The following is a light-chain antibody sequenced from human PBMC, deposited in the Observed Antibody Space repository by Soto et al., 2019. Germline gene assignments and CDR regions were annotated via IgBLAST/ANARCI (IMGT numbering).Light chain of an antibody. CDR3: VLYMGNGIWV. CDR1: SGSVSTSYY. J-gene: IGLJ3*02. CDR2: STN. V-gene: IGLV8-61*01. Sequence: QTVVTQEPSFSVSPGRTVTLTCGLSSGSVSTSYYPSWYQQTPGQAPRTLIYSTNTRSSGVPDRFSGSILRNKAALTITGAQADDESDFYCVLYMGNGIWVFGGGTKLTVL.